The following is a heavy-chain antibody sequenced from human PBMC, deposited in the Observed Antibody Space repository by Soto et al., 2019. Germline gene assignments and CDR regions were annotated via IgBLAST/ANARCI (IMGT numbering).Heavy chain of an antibody. Sequence: HCGRQAPGKRLEWMGWINAGNGNTKYSQKFQGRVTITRDTFASTAYMELSSLRSEDTAVYYCARDHAYGIPDHRGQGTLVTVSS. D-gene: IGHD2-21*01. CDR3: ARDHAYGIPDH. V-gene: IGHV1-3*01. CDR2: INAGNGNT. J-gene: IGHJ4*02.